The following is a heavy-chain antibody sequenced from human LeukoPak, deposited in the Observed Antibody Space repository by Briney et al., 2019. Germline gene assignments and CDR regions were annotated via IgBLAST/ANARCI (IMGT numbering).Heavy chain of an antibody. Sequence: GGSLRLSCAASGFTFSSYWMSWVRQAPGKGLEWVANIKQDGSEKYYVDSVKGRFTISRDNAKNSLYLQMNSLRAEDTAVYYCARGPQWLALTDYYYYYMDVWGKGTTVTISS. J-gene: IGHJ6*03. CDR1: GFTFSSYW. D-gene: IGHD6-19*01. CDR3: ARGPQWLALTDYYYYYMDV. V-gene: IGHV3-7*01. CDR2: IKQDGSEK.